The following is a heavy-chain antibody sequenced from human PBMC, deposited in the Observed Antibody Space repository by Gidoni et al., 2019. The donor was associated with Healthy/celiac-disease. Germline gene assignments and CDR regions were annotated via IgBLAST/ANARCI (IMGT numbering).Heavy chain of an antibody. CDR3: ARAKVPYCGGDRCNAFDI. CDR1: GYHFSSYS. D-gene: IGHD2-21*02. V-gene: IGHV3-21*01. Sequence: EVQLVASGGGLVKPGGSLRLSCAASGYHFSSYSMNWVSQATGKGLEWVSSISSRSSYRYYADSVKGRFTISRDNAKNSLYLQMNSLRAEDTAVYYCARAKVPYCGGDRCNAFDIWGQGTMVTVSS. J-gene: IGHJ3*02. CDR2: ISSRSSYR.